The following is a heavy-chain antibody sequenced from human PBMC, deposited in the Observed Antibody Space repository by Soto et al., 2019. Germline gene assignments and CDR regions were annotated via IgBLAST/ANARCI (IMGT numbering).Heavy chain of an antibody. Sequence: SETLSLTCTVSGGSISSYYWSWIRQPPGKGLEWIGYIYYSGSTNYNPSLKSRVTISVDTSKNQFSLKLSSVTAADTAVYYCARELAYGDYPFDYWGQGTRVTVSS. V-gene: IGHV4-59*01. D-gene: IGHD4-17*01. CDR2: IYYSGST. CDR1: GGSISSYY. CDR3: ARELAYGDYPFDY. J-gene: IGHJ4*02.